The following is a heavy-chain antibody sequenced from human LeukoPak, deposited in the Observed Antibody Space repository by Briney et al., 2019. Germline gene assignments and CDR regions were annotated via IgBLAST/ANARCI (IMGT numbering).Heavy chain of an antibody. Sequence: ASVKVSCKSSGYTFTSYGISWVRQAPGQGLEWMGWISSYNGNTNYAQMLQGRVTMTTDTSTSTAYMELRSLRSDDTAVYYCARGKKYYYDSSGYCKFDYWGEGTLVTVSS. J-gene: IGHJ4*02. CDR3: ARGKKYYYDSSGYCKFDY. V-gene: IGHV1-18*01. CDR1: GYTFTSYG. D-gene: IGHD3-22*01. CDR2: ISSYNGNT.